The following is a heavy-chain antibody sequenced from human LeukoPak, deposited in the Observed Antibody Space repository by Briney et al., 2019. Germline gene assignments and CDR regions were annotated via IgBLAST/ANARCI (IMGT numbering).Heavy chain of an antibody. CDR1: GFTVSSNY. D-gene: IGHD5-18*01. CDR2: IYSGGST. V-gene: IGHV3-53*01. CDR3: ARAVPGYGFIFDY. Sequence: PGGSLRLSCAAPGFTVSSNYMSWVRQAPGKGLEWVSVIYSGGSTYYADSVKGRFTVSRDNSKNTLYLQMSSLTAEDTAVYYCARAVPGYGFIFDYWGQGALVTVSS. J-gene: IGHJ4*02.